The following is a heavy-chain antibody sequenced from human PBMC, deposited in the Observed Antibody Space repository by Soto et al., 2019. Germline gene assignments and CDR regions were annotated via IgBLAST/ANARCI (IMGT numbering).Heavy chain of an antibody. CDR2: MYHSGTT. Sequence: SETLSLNCTVSGGSISSSSYYWGWIRQPPGKGLEWIGSMYHSGTTYYNPSLKSRVTIYMDRSKNQFSLKLSSVTAADTAVYYCARRTVVAASGWFDPWGQGTLVTVSS. D-gene: IGHD2-15*01. J-gene: IGHJ5*02. CDR3: ARRTVVAASGWFDP. CDR1: GGSISSSSYY. V-gene: IGHV4-39*01.